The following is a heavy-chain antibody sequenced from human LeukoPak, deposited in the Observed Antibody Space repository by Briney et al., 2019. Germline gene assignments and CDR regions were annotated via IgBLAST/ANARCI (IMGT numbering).Heavy chain of an antibody. J-gene: IGHJ4*02. CDR2: ISAYNGNT. Sequence: ASVKVSCKASGYTFTSYGISWVRQAPGRGLEWMGWISAYNGNTNYAQKLQGRVTMTTDTSTSTAYMELRSLRSDDTAVYYCARARGYSYAPTYYFDYWGQGTLVTVSS. CDR1: GYTFTSYG. CDR3: ARARGYSYAPTYYFDY. D-gene: IGHD5-18*01. V-gene: IGHV1-18*01.